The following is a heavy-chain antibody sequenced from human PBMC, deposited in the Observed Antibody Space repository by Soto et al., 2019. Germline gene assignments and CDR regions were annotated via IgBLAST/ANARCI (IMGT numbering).Heavy chain of an antibody. Sequence: GASVKVSCRASGYTFTSYDINWVRRATGQGLEWMGWMNPNSGNTGYAQKFQGRVTMTRNTSISTAYMELSSLRSEDTAVYYCARESRPNEGLFPYYYYYYGMDVWGQGTTVTVSS. J-gene: IGHJ6*02. CDR3: ARESRPNEGLFPYYYYYYGMDV. V-gene: IGHV1-8*01. D-gene: IGHD3-3*01. CDR2: MNPNSGNT. CDR1: GYTFTSYD.